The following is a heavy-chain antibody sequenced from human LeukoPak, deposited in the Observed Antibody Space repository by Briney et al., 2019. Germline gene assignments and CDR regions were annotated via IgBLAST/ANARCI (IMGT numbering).Heavy chain of an antibody. D-gene: IGHD3-16*01. J-gene: IGHJ5*02. Sequence: GGSLRLSCAASGFTFSSYWMHWVRQGPGKGLVWVSRISTDGSSTDYADSVKGRFTIPRENAKNTLYLQMNSLRAEDAAVYYCARTRTLPIAGGFDTWGQGSLVTVSS. CDR1: GFTFSSYW. V-gene: IGHV3-74*01. CDR3: ARTRTLPIAGGFDT. CDR2: ISTDGSST.